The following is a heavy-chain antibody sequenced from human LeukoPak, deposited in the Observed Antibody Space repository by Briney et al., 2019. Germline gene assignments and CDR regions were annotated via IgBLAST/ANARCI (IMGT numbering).Heavy chain of an antibody. Sequence: GGSLRLSCAASGFTVTDNYMNWVRQSSGKGLEWVAVISYDGSNKYYADSVKGRFTISRDNSKNTLYLQMNSLRAEDTAVYYCAKARGSSGYYFDYWGQGTLVTVSS. CDR1: GFTVTDNY. J-gene: IGHJ4*02. CDR3: AKARGSSGYYFDY. D-gene: IGHD3-22*01. CDR2: ISYDGSNK. V-gene: IGHV3-30*18.